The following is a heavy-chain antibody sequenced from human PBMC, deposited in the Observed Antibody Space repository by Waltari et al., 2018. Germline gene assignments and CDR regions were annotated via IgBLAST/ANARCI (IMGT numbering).Heavy chain of an antibody. V-gene: IGHV4-4*02. J-gene: IGHJ3*02. Sequence: QVQLQESGPGLVKPSGTLSLTCAVSGGSISSSNWWSWVRQPPGKGLEWIGEIYHSGSRTYNPSLKSRVTISVDKSKNQFSLKLSSVTAADMAVYYCARYCSGGSCYSIDAFDIWGQGTMVTVSS. CDR2: IYHSGSR. CDR3: ARYCSGGSCYSIDAFDI. CDR1: GGSISSSNW. D-gene: IGHD2-15*01.